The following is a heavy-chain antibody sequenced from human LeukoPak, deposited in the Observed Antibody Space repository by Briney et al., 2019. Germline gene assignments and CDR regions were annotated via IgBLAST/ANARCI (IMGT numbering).Heavy chain of an antibody. J-gene: IGHJ5*02. CDR2: IYSDGST. CDR1: GFNVSSNY. Sequence: GGSLRLSCAASGFNVSSNYMSWVRQAPGKGLEWVSVIYSDGSTYYAVSVKGRFTISRDNSKNTLYLQMNSLRAEDTAVYYCARDLYFGELLGGVDPWGQGTLVTVSS. CDR3: ARDLYFGELLGGVDP. D-gene: IGHD3-10*01. V-gene: IGHV3-66*01.